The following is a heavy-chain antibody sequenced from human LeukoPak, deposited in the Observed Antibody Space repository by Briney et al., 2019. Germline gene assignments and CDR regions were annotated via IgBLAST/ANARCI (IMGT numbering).Heavy chain of an antibody. CDR3: VKSGGYGLIDY. CDR2: IYYTGST. J-gene: IGHJ4*02. CDR1: CASISGSGYY. V-gene: IGHV4-39*01. Sequence: SETLSLTCAVSCASISGSGYYLGWMRQPPGKGLEWIGNIYYTGSTYYNASLQSRVTISIDMSKNQFSLRLSSVTAADTAMYYCVKSGGYGLIDYWGQGTLVTVSS. D-gene: IGHD6-19*01.